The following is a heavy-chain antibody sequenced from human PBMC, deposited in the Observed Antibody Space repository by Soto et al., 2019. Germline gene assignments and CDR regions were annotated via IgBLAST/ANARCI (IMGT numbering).Heavy chain of an antibody. J-gene: IGHJ4*02. D-gene: IGHD3-22*01. V-gene: IGHV5-51*01. CDR3: ARHYYSSGYYYVDYFDY. CDR1: GYSFTSYW. Sequence: GESLKISCKGSGYSFTSYWIGWVRQMPGKGLEWMGIIYPGDSDTRYSPSFQGQVTISADKSISTAYLQWSSLKASDTAMYYCARHYYSSGYYYVDYFDYWGQGTLVTFS. CDR2: IYPGDSDT.